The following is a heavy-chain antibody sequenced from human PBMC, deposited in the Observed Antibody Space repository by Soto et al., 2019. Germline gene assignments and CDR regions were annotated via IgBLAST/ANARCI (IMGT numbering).Heavy chain of an antibody. CDR2: INHSGST. CDR1: GGSFSGYY. CDR3: ARGRYDFWSGYYTGIDY. J-gene: IGHJ4*02. Sequence: PSETLSLTFAVYGGSFSGYYWSWIRQPPGKGLEWIGEINHSGSTNYNPSLKSRVTISVDTSKNQFSLKLSSVTAADTAVYYCARGRYDFWSGYYTGIDYWGQGTLVTVSS. V-gene: IGHV4-34*01. D-gene: IGHD3-3*01.